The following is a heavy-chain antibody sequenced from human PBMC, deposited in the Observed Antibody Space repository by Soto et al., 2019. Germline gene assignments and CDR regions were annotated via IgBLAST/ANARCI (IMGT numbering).Heavy chain of an antibody. V-gene: IGHV4-31*03. J-gene: IGHJ2*01. CDR1: GGSISSGGYY. D-gene: IGHD6-6*01. CDR3: ARVPIEDISSFDWYFDL. CDR2: IYYSGST. Sequence: SETLSLTCTVSGGSISSGGYYWSWIRQHPGKGLEWIGYIYYSGSTYYNPSLKSRVTISVDTSKNQFSLKLSSVTAADTAVYYCARVPIEDISSFDWYFDLWGRGTLVTVSS.